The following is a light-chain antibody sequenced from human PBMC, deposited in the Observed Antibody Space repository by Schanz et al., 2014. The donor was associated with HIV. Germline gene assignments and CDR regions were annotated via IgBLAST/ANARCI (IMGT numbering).Light chain of an antibody. Sequence: DIQMTQSPSTLSASVGDRITITCRASQSISEWLAWYQQKPGKAPKRLIYQASRLGSGVPSTFSGSGSGTDFSLTISSLQPDDFATYYCQQHNEFPFTFGQGTRLEIK. CDR1: QSISEW. J-gene: IGKJ2*01. V-gene: IGKV1-5*03. CDR2: QAS. CDR3: QQHNEFPFT.